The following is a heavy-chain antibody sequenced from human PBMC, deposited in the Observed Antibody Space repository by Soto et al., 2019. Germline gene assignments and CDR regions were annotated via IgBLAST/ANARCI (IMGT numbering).Heavy chain of an antibody. D-gene: IGHD3-10*01. Sequence: QMQLVQSGPEVKKPGTSVKVSCKASGFTFTSSAMQWVRQARGQRLEWIGWIVVGSGNTNYAQKFQERVTITRDMSKSTAYMELSSLRSEDTAVYYSAARPYYYGSGSYQVDIWGQGTMVTVSS. CDR2: IVVGSGNT. J-gene: IGHJ3*02. CDR1: GFTFTSSA. V-gene: IGHV1-58*02. CDR3: AARPYYYGSGSYQVDI.